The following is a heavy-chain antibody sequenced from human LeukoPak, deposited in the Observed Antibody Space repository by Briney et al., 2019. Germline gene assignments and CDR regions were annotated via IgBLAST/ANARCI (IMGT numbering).Heavy chain of an antibody. Sequence: SVKVSCKASGYTFTGYYMHWVRQAPGQGLEWMGGIIPIFGTANYAQKFQGRVTITADKSTSTAYMELSSLRSEDTAVYYCAGSRQGDYDILTGYTNWGQGTLVTVSS. CDR3: AGSRQGDYDILTGYTN. V-gene: IGHV1-69*06. J-gene: IGHJ4*02. CDR2: IIPIFGTA. D-gene: IGHD3-9*01. CDR1: GYTFTGYY.